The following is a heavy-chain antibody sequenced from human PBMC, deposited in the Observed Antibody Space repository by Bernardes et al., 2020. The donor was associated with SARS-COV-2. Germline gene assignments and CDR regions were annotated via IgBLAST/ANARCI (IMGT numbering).Heavy chain of an antibody. J-gene: IGHJ3*02. D-gene: IGHD1-26*01. CDR1: GYTLSDYY. CDR3: ARDLDRLYSGSRTDAFDI. Sequence: SVKVSCKASGYTLSDYYMHWVRQAPGQGLEWMGWINPHSGGTNYAQKFQGRVTVTRDTSISTAYMELSRLTSDDTAVYYCARDLDRLYSGSRTDAFDIWGQGTMVTVSS. V-gene: IGHV1-2*02. CDR2: INPHSGGT.